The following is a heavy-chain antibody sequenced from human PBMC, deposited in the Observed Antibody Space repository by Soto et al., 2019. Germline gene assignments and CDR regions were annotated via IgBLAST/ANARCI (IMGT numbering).Heavy chain of an antibody. V-gene: IGHV5-51*01. CDR1: GCIFTLYW. CDR2: IYPGDSDT. Sequence: XESLKISCKASGCIFTLYWIGWVRQMPGKGLEWMGIIYPGDSDTRYSPSFQGQVTISADKSISTASLQWSSLKASDTAVYYCARQSPTPGYYYFSYGMDVWGQGTTVTVSS. CDR3: ARQSPTPGYYYFSYGMDV. D-gene: IGHD4-17*01. J-gene: IGHJ6*02.